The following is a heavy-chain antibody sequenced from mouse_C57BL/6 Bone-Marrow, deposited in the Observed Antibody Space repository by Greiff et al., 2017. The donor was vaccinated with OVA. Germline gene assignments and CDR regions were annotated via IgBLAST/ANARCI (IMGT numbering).Heavy chain of an antibody. J-gene: IGHJ4*01. CDR1: GYSITSDY. CDR3: VYSNSYYYAMDY. CDR2: ISYSGST. D-gene: IGHD2-5*01. Sequence: DVKLVESGPGLAKPSQTLSLTCSVTGYSITSDYWNWIRKFPGNKLEYMGYISYSGSTYYNPSLKSRISITRDTSKNQYYLQLNSVTTEDTATYYWVYSNSYYYAMDYWGQGTSVTVSS. V-gene: IGHV3-8*01.